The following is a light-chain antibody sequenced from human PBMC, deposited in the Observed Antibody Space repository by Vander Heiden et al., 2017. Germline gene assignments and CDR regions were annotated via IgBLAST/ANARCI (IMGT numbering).Light chain of an antibody. Sequence: QSVLTQPPSVSGPPGQRVTIPCPGSSSNIGAGYDVHWSQQLPGTAPKLLIYGNSNRPSGVPDRFSGSKSGTSASLAITGLQAEDEADYYCQSYDSSLSGSVFGGGTKLTVL. V-gene: IGLV1-40*01. CDR3: QSYDSSLSGSV. CDR1: SSNIGAGYD. J-gene: IGLJ3*02. CDR2: GNS.